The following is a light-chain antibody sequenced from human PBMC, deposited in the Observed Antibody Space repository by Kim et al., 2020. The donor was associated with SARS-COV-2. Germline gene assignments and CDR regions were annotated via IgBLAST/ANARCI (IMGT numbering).Light chain of an antibody. J-gene: IGLJ3*02. V-gene: IGLV3-21*04. CDR3: QVWDSSSDHRV. Sequence: PGKTARITCGGNNIGSKSVHWYQQKPGQAPVLVIYYDTDRPSGIPERFSGSNSGNTATLTISRVEAGDEADYYCQVWDSSSDHRVFGGGTQLTVL. CDR2: YDT. CDR1: NIGSKS.